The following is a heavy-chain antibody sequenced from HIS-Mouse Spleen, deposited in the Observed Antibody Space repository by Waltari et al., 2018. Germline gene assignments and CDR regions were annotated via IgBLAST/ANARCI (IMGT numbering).Heavy chain of an antibody. CDR1: GFTVSSNY. Sequence: EVQLVESGGGLVQPGGSLRLSCAASGFTVSSNYISWVRQAPGKWREWVSVIYSGGSTYYADSVKGRFTISRDNSKNTLYLQLNSLRAEDTAVYYCARSNWYFDYWGQGTLVTVSS. CDR2: IYSGGST. V-gene: IGHV3-66*01. D-gene: IGHD7-27*01. J-gene: IGHJ4*02. CDR3: ARSNWYFDY.